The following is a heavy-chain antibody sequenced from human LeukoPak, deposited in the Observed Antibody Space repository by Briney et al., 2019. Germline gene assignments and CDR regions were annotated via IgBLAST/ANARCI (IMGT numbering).Heavy chain of an antibody. Sequence: MTSETLSLTCAVYGGSFSGYYWSWIRQPPGKGLEWIGEINHSGSTNYNPSLKSRVTISVDTSKNQFSLKLSSVTAADPAVYYCARGVSGYYDSSGYYDRDAFDIWGQGTMVTVSS. D-gene: IGHD3-22*01. CDR2: INHSGST. V-gene: IGHV4-34*01. J-gene: IGHJ3*02. CDR3: ARGVSGYYDSSGYYDRDAFDI. CDR1: GGSFSGYY.